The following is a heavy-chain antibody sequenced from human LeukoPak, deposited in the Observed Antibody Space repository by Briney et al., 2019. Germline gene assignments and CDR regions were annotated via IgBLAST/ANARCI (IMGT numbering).Heavy chain of an antibody. V-gene: IGHV4-30-2*01. CDR2: IYHSGST. Sequence: PSETLSLTCTVSGASISSGDYLWSWIRQPPGKGLEWIGYIYHSGSTYYNPSLKSRVTISVDRSKNQFSLKLSSVTAADTAVYYCARDKSLDYWGQGTLVTVSS. CDR1: GASISSGDYL. CDR3: ARDKSLDY. J-gene: IGHJ4*02.